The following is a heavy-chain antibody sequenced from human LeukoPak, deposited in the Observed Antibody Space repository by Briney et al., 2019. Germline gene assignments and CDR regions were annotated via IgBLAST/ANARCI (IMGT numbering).Heavy chain of an antibody. J-gene: IGHJ4*02. CDR3: ASPDGDYFSPFDN. D-gene: IGHD4-17*01. V-gene: IGHV3-30*03. Sequence: GGSLRLSCAASGFTFSSYGMQWVRQAPGKGLQWVAVISYDGSKKYYADSVKGRFTISRDNSKNTLYLQMDSLTAEDTAVYYCASPDGDYFSPFDNWGQGTLVTVSS. CDR1: GFTFSSYG. CDR2: ISYDGSKK.